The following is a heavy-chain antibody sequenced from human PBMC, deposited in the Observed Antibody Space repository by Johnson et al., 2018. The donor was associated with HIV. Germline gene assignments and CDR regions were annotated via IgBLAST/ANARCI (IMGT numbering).Heavy chain of an antibody. Sequence: QVQLVESGGVVVQPGGSLRISCAASGFAFDDYTMHWVRQAPEKGLEWVAFIRYDGGNKYYADSVKGRFTISRDNSKNTLCLQMNSLRAEDTAVYYCARGVVGVLSNAFDIWGQGTMVIVS. CDR1: GFAFDDYT. CDR2: IRYDGGNK. D-gene: IGHD1-26*01. CDR3: ARGVVGVLSNAFDI. V-gene: IGHV3-30*02. J-gene: IGHJ3*02.